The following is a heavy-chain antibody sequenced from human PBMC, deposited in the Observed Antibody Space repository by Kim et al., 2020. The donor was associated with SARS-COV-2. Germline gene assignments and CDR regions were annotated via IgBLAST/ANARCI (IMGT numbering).Heavy chain of an antibody. D-gene: IGHD3-9*01. J-gene: IGHJ4*02. CDR3: ASGDYDILTGNSPFDY. V-gene: IGHV3-11*06. Sequence: DSVKGRFTISRDNAKNQRYLHMRSLRAEDAAVYYCASGDYDILTGNSPFDYWGQGTLVTVSS.